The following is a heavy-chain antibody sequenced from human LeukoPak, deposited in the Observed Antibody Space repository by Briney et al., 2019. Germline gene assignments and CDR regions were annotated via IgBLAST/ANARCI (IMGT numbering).Heavy chain of an antibody. Sequence: GGSLRLSCAASGFTFSSYAMSWVRQAPGKGLEWVSAISGSGGSTYYADSVKGRFTISRDNSKNTLYLQMNSLRAEDMAVYYCAKGNQWLTYYYFDYWGQGTLVTVSS. CDR3: AKGNQWLTYYYFDY. CDR2: ISGSGGST. J-gene: IGHJ4*02. D-gene: IGHD6-19*01. CDR1: GFTFSSYA. V-gene: IGHV3-23*01.